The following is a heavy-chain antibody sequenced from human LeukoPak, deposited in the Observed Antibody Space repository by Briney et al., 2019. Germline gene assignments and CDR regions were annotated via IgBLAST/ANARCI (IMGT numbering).Heavy chain of an antibody. V-gene: IGHV3-30-3*01. J-gene: IGHJ4*02. CDR2: ISYDGSNK. CDR1: GFTFSSYA. Sequence: GRSLRLSCAASGFTFSSYAVHWVRQAPGQGLEWVAFISYDGSNKYYADSVKGRFTISRDNSKNTLYLQMNSLRDEDTAVYYCAKAFDIVVVVAAPLPDYWGRGTLVTVSS. D-gene: IGHD2-15*01. CDR3: AKAFDIVVVVAAPLPDY.